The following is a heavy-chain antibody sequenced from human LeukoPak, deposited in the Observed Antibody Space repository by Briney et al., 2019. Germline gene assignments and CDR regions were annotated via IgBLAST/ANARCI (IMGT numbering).Heavy chain of an antibody. D-gene: IGHD2-15*01. V-gene: IGHV3-23*01. Sequence: GGSLRLSCAASGFIFSSYGMSWVRQAPGEGLEWISGTTGSTYSTYYADSVRGRFTISRDNSKNTLYLQMNSLRAEDTAVYYCAKDQLNRFCSGGSCSITHDYWGQGTLVTVSS. CDR3: AKDQLNRFCSGGSCSITHDY. J-gene: IGHJ4*02. CDR1: GFIFSSYG. CDR2: TTGSTYST.